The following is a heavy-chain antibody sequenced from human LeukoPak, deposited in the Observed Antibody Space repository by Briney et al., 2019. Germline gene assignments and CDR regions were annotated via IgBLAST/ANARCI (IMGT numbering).Heavy chain of an antibody. V-gene: IGHV4-39*01. Sequence: SETLSLICTVSSGSVSSSSYYWGWIRQPPGKGPEWIGSIYYSGSTYYNPSLKSRVTISVDTSKNQFSLKLSSVTAADTAVYYCARWGDYHYGSSGQFDYWGQGTLVTVSS. CDR1: SGSVSSSSYY. CDR2: IYYSGST. J-gene: IGHJ4*02. D-gene: IGHD3-22*01. CDR3: ARWGDYHYGSSGQFDY.